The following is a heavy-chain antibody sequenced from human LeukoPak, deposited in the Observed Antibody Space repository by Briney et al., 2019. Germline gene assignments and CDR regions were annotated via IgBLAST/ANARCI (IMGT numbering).Heavy chain of an antibody. J-gene: IGHJ4*02. CDR3: ARDRGTFGADY. CDR2: INPNGDCT. V-gene: IGHV1-46*01. CDR1: GFTFSSHF. Sequence: ASVKVSCKASGFTFSSHFMHWVRQAPGQGLEWIGMINPNGDCTTYAQKFRGRLTMTRDTSTSTVYMELSSLTSEDTAVFYCARDRGTFGADYWGQGTLVTVSS. D-gene: IGHD2/OR15-2a*01.